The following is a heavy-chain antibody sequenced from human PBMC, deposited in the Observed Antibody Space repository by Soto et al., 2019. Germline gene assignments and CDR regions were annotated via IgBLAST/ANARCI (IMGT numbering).Heavy chain of an antibody. Sequence: QVQLQESGPGLVKPSQTLSLTCTVSGGSISTVDYWWSWIRQSPDMGLEWIGHIYDGGRTYNNPSLESRATMSVGTSKSRLALTLSSVRAAATAVYYCARGPSGDKVDSWGQGTLVTVSS. CDR2: IYDGGRT. J-gene: IGHJ4*02. CDR1: GGSISTVDYW. D-gene: IGHD7-27*01. V-gene: IGHV4-30-4*01. CDR3: ARGPSGDKVDS.